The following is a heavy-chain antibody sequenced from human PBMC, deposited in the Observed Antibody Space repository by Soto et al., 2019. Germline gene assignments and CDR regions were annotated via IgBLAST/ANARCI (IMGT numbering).Heavy chain of an antibody. CDR3: AKKGRWLQLNSLMAFDI. D-gene: IGHD5-12*01. CDR1: GFTFSSYA. V-gene: IGHV3-23*01. CDR2: ISGSGGST. Sequence: EVQLLESGGGLVQPGGSLRLSCAASGFTFSSYAMSWVRQAPGKGLEWVSAISGSGGSTYYADSVKGRFTISRDNSKNTLYLQMNSLRAEDTAVYYCAKKGRWLQLNSLMAFDIWGQGTMVTVSS. J-gene: IGHJ3*02.